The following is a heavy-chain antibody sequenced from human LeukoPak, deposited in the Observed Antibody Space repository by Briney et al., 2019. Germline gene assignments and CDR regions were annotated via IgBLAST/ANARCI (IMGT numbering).Heavy chain of an antibody. V-gene: IGHV4-59*01. CDR3: ARVGDYGDYYYDGMDV. CDR2: IYYSGNT. J-gene: IGHJ6*02. D-gene: IGHD4-17*01. CDR1: GGSISIYY. Sequence: PSETLSLTCIVSGGSISIYYWSWIRQPPGKGLDWIGYIYYSGNTNYNPSLKRRVTISVDTSKNQFSLKLSSVTAADTAVYYCARVGDYGDYYYDGMDVWGQGTTVTVSS.